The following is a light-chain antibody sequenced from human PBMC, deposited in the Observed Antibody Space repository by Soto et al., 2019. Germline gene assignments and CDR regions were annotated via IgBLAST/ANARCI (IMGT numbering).Light chain of an antibody. Sequence: EIVLTQSPATLSFSPGERATLTCGASQSVSSNYLAWYQQKPGQAPRLFIYGASSRATGIPDRFIGSGSGTHFTLTISRLEPEDFALYYCQQYGSSPRISFGQGTRLEIK. V-gene: IGKV3-20*01. CDR1: QSVSSNY. J-gene: IGKJ5*01. CDR3: QQYGSSPRIS. CDR2: GAS.